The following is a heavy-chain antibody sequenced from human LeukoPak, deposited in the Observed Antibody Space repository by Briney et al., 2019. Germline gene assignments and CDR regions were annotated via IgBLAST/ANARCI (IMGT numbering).Heavy chain of an antibody. D-gene: IGHD5-24*01. CDR3: ARHVTISGPYDASDI. Sequence: SETLSLTCTVSGDSISSYYWSWIRQPPGKGLEWIGYIYYSGGIDYNPSLKSRVTISVDTSKNQFSLKLRSVTAADTAVYYCARHVTISGPYDASDIWGQGTMVTVSP. CDR1: GDSISSYY. J-gene: IGHJ3*02. CDR2: IYYSGGI. V-gene: IGHV4-59*08.